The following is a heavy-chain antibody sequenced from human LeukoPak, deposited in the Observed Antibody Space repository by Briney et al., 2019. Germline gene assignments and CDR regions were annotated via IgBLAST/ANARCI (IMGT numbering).Heavy chain of an antibody. CDR3: ASGSGSYRTPYYYMDV. CDR2: IYSGGST. V-gene: IGHV3-53*01. D-gene: IGHD3-10*01. J-gene: IGHJ6*03. CDR1: GFTVSSNY. Sequence: GGSLTLSCAASGFTVSSNYMSWLRQAPGKGLEWVSVIYSGGSTYYADSVKGRFTISRDNSKNTLYLQMNSLRAEDTAVYYCASGSGSYRTPYYYMDVWGTGTTVTVSS.